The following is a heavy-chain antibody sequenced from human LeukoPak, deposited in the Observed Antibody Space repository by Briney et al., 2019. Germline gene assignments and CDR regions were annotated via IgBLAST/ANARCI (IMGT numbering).Heavy chain of an antibody. CDR1: GFTFNSYS. CDR2: ISSSSSYI. Sequence: GGSLRLSCVASGFTFNSYSMNWVRQAPGKGLEWVSSISSSSSYIYYADSVKGRFTISRDNSKNTLYLQMNSVITEDTAVYYCARLTVPLDAFDIWGRGTMVTVSS. CDR3: ARLTVPLDAFDI. D-gene: IGHD2-2*01. V-gene: IGHV3-21*01. J-gene: IGHJ3*02.